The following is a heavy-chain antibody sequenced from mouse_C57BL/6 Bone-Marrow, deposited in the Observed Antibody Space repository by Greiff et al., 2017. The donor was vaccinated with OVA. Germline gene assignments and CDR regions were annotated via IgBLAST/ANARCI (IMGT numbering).Heavy chain of an antibody. J-gene: IGHJ1*03. CDR2: IWSGGSS. CDR1: GFSLTSYG. V-gene: IGHV2-5*01. Sequence: QVQLKESGPGLVQPSQCLSISCTVSGFSLTSYGVHWVRQSPGKGLEWLGVIWSGGSSDYNEAFMSRLSIPTDYSKSQVFFKMNSLQADDTAIYYCAKESGSSPWYFDVWGTGTTVTVSS. CDR3: AKESGSSPWYFDV. D-gene: IGHD1-1*01.